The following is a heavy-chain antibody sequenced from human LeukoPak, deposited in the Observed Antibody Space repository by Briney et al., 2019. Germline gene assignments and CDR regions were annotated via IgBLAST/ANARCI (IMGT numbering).Heavy chain of an antibody. CDR1: GYSISSGYY. CDR2: IYHSGST. CDR3: ARDRDYGSGSYYDY. Sequence: SETLSLTCAVSGYSISSGYYWGWIRQPPGKGLEWIGSIYHSGSTYYNLSLKSRVTISVDTSKNQFSLKLSSVTAADTAVYYCARDRDYGSGSYYDYWGQGTLVTVSS. J-gene: IGHJ4*02. D-gene: IGHD3-10*01. V-gene: IGHV4-38-2*02.